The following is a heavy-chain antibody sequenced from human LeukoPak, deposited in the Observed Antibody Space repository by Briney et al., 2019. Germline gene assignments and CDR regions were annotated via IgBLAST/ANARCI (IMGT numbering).Heavy chain of an antibody. J-gene: IGHJ5*02. Sequence: SVKVSCKASGGTFSSYAISWARQAPGQGREWMGGIIPIFGTANYAQKFQGRVTITADESTSTAYMELSSLRSEDTAVYYCARAATSILGVVIVWFDPWGQGTLVTVSS. CDR2: IIPIFGTA. CDR1: GGTFSSYA. V-gene: IGHV1-69*13. D-gene: IGHD3-3*01. CDR3: ARAATSILGVVIVWFDP.